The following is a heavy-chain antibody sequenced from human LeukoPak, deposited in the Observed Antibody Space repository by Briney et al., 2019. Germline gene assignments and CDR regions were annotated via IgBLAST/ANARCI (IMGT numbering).Heavy chain of an antibody. CDR3: ARGRVSSSTWYSTYYYYFYMAV. D-gene: IGHD4-11*01. J-gene: IGHJ6*03. V-gene: IGHV4-59*01. CDR2: VDHTGST. Sequence: SETLSLTCSVSDDSITMYYWTWIRQPPGKGLEWIGYVDHTGSTNFNPSLNGRVSISRDTSKNLFSLRLRSVTAADTAVYFCARGRVSSSTWYSTYYYYFYMAVWDKGTTVTVSS. CDR1: DDSITMYY.